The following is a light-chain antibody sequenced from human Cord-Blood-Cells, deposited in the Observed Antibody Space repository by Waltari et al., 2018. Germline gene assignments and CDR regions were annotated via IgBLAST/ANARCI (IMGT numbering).Light chain of an antibody. CDR2: EVS. CDR3: CSYAGSSTWV. J-gene: IGLJ3*02. V-gene: IGLV2-23*02. CDR1: SSDVGSYNL. Sequence: QSALTQPATVSGSPGQSISISCTGTSSDVGSYNLVTRYQQHPGKAPKLRIYEVSKRPSGVSNRFSGSNSGNTASLTIYGLQSEDEANYYCCSYAGSSTWVFGGRTKLTVL.